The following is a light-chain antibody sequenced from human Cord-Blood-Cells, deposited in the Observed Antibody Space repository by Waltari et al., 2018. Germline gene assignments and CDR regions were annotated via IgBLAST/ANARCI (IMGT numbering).Light chain of an antibody. CDR2: DVS. J-gene: IGLJ2*01. CDR1: SSVVVGYTY. V-gene: IGLV2-11*01. Sequence: HSPLTQPRSVSGSPGQSVTIPCTGPSSVVVGYTYVTWYQQPPGKAPKLMGYDVSKRPSGVPDRFSGSKSGNTASLTISGLQAEDEADYYCCSYAGSVVFGGGTKLTVL. CDR3: CSYAGSVV.